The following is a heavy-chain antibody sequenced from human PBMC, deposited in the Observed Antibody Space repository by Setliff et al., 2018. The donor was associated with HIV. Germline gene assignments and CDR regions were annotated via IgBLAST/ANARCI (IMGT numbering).Heavy chain of an antibody. CDR3: ARGARYCSSTSCEYYFDS. CDR1: GYNFNVYH. J-gene: IGHJ4*02. Sequence: GASVKVSCKASGYNFNVYHMHWVRQAPKKGLEWMGYFDPQDGETVHAQKFQGRVTLTEDTSTDTAYMELSGLRSGDTAVYYCARGARYCSSTSCEYYFDSWGQGAMVTVSS. D-gene: IGHD2-2*01. CDR2: FDPQDGET. V-gene: IGHV1-24*01.